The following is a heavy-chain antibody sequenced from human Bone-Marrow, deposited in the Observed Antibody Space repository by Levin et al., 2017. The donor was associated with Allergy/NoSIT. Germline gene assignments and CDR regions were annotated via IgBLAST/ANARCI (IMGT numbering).Heavy chain of an antibody. V-gene: IGHV4-59*01. CDR1: GGSISRFY. J-gene: IGHJ6*03. Sequence: SETLSLTCPVSGGSISRFYWSWVRQPPGKGLEWIGYIYYSGSTIYNPSFKSRVTISLDTSKSQFFLKLTSVTAADTALYYCARGDDSPARFCMDVWGKGTTVTVSS. CDR2: IYYSGST. CDR3: ARGDDSPARFCMDV. D-gene: IGHD3-16*01.